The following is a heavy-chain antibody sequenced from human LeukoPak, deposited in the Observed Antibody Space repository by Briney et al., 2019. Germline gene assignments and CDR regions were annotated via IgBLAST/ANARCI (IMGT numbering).Heavy chain of an antibody. CDR2: INHSGST. J-gene: IGHJ5*02. CDR1: GGSFSGYY. D-gene: IGHD3-10*01. V-gene: IGHV4-34*01. CDR3: ATHTQGDGSGSRNWFDP. Sequence: SETLSLTRAVYGGSFSGYYWSWIRQPPGKGLEWIGEINHSGSTNYNPSLRSRVTISVDTSKNQFSLKLSSVTAADTAMYYCATHTQGDGSGSRNWFDPWGQGTLVTVSS.